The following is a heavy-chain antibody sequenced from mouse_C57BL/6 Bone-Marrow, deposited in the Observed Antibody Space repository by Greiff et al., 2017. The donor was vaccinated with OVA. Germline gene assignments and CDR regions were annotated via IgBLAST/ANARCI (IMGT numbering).Heavy chain of an antibody. Sequence: EVQRVESGGGLVKPGGSLKLSCAASGFTFSSYAMSWVRQTPEKRLEWVATISDGGSYTYYPDNVKGRFTISRDNAKNNLYLQMSHLKSEDTAMYYCARRRVPRRYFDVWGTGTTVTVSS. D-gene: IGHD5-1*01. CDR2: ISDGGSYT. CDR1: GFTFSSYA. J-gene: IGHJ1*03. CDR3: ARRRVPRRYFDV. V-gene: IGHV5-4*01.